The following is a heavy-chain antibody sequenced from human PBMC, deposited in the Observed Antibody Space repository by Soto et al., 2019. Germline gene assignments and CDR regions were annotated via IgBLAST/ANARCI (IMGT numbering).Heavy chain of an antibody. V-gene: IGHV1-69*02. Sequence: QVQLVQSGAEVKKPGSSVKVSCKASGGTFRSYTISWLRQAPGQGLECMGRIIHILGIAKYAQKFQGRVTITADKSTRTAYMVLSSLRFEDTAGYYWASLPVAYVAFEILGQGTIVTVAS. CDR1: GGTFRSYT. J-gene: IGHJ3*02. CDR2: IIHILGIA. D-gene: IGHD6-19*01. CDR3: ASLPVAYVAFEI.